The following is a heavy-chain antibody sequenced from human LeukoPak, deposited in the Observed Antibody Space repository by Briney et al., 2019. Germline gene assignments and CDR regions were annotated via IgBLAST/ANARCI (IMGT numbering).Heavy chain of an antibody. J-gene: IGHJ6*02. D-gene: IGHD5-24*01. CDR3: ALLVEMATIGVMDV. V-gene: IGHV1-18*01. CDR2: ISAYNGNT. Sequence: ASVKVSCKASGYTFTSYGISWVRQAPGQGLEWMGWISAYNGNTNYAQKLQGRVTMTTDTSTSTAYMELRSLRSDDTAVYYCALLVEMATIGVMDVWGQGTTVTVSS. CDR1: GYTFTSYG.